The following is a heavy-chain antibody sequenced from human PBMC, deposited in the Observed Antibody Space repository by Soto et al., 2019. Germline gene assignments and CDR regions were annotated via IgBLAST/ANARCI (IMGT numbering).Heavy chain of an antibody. CDR3: ARMPSTSEYYDFWSGSPDVYYYGMDV. CDR1: GYTFTSYD. Sequence: QVQLVQSGAEVKKPGASVKVSCKASGYTFTSYDINWVRQATGQGLEWMGWMNHNSGNTGYAQKFQGRVTMNKNTSISTAYMEQSSLRSEDTAVYYCARMPSTSEYYDFWSGSPDVYYYGMDVWGQGTTVTVSS. V-gene: IGHV1-8*01. J-gene: IGHJ6*02. CDR2: MNHNSGNT. D-gene: IGHD3-3*01.